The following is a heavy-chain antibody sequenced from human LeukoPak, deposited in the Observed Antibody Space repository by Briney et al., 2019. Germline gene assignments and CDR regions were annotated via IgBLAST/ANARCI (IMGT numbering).Heavy chain of an antibody. D-gene: IGHD6-19*01. J-gene: IGHJ4*02. CDR2: IYYSGST. CDR1: GDSISSYY. CDR3: ARGSIAVSARPYYFDY. V-gene: IGHV4-59*01. Sequence: PSETLSLTCTVSGDSISSYYWSWIRQPPGKGLELIGYIYYSGSTNYNPSLKSRVTISVDTSKNQFSLKLSSVTAADTAVYYCARGSIAVSARPYYFDYWGQGTLVTVSS.